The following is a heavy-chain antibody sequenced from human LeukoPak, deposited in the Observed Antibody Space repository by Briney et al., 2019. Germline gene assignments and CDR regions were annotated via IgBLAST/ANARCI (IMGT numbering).Heavy chain of an antibody. Sequence: SETLSLTCAVYGGSFSGYYWSWIRQPPGKGLEWIGEINHSGSTNYNPSLKSRVTISVGTSKNQFSLKLSSVTAADTAVYYCARAGIAVAGTPSISTYWGQGTLVTVSS. CDR3: ARAGIAVAGTPSISTY. CDR2: INHSGST. D-gene: IGHD6-19*01. J-gene: IGHJ4*02. CDR1: GGSFSGYY. V-gene: IGHV4-34*01.